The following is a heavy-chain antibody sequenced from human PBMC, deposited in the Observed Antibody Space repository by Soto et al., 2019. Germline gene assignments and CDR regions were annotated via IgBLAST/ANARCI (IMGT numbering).Heavy chain of an antibody. CDR1: GYTFTSYA. Sequence: GASVKVSCKASGYTFTSYAMHWVRQAPGQRLEWMGWINAGNGNTKYSQRFQGRVTITRDTSASTAYMELSSLRSEDTVVYYCASGRELLLIMAYWGQGTLVTVSS. J-gene: IGHJ4*02. CDR2: INAGNGNT. D-gene: IGHD1-26*01. V-gene: IGHV1-3*01. CDR3: ASGRELLLIMAY.